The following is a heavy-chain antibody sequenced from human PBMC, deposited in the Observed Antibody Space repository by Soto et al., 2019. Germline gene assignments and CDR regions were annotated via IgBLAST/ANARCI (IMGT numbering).Heavy chain of an antibody. D-gene: IGHD2-8*02. CDR1: GGSFSGYD. Sequence: QVQLQQWGAGLLKPSETLSLTCAVYGGSFSGYDWTWIRQPPGPGLEWIGEINHSGSTNYNPSLKSRVTTSVDTSKNQFSLKLTSVTAADTAVYYCARDKITGLFDYWGQGTLVTVSS. CDR2: INHSGST. CDR3: ARDKITGLFDY. J-gene: IGHJ4*02. V-gene: IGHV4-34*01.